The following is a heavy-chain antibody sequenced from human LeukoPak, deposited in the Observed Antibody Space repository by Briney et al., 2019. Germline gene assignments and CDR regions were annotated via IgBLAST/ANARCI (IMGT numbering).Heavy chain of an antibody. V-gene: IGHV4-39*01. D-gene: IGHD7-27*01. CDR1: GGSISSSSYY. CDR2: IYYSGST. J-gene: IGHJ4*02. CDR3: ARLGIQDLFDY. Sequence: KSSETLSLTCTVSGGSISSSSYYWGWIRQPPGKGLEWIGSIYYSGSTYYNPSLKSRVTISVDTSKNQFSLKLSSVTAADTAVYYCARLGIQDLFDYWGQGTLVTVSS.